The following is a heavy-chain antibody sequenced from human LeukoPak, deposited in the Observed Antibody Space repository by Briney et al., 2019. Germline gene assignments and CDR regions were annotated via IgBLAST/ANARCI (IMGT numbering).Heavy chain of an antibody. CDR2: IYYTGIT. V-gene: IGHV4-59*11. CDR1: GGSISGQY. J-gene: IGHJ4*02. Sequence: SETLSLTCTVSGGSISGQYWSLIRQPPGKGLEWIGYIYYTGITKYNPSLKSRVTISVDTSKNQFSLRLTSVTAADTAVYYCARVSFHYHAGNYGWYFDSWGQGTLVTVSS. CDR3: ARVSFHYHAGNYGWYFDS. D-gene: IGHD3-16*01.